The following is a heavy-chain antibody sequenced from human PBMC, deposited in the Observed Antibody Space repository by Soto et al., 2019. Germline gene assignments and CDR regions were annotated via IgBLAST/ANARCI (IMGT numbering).Heavy chain of an antibody. Sequence: ASVKVSCKASGYSFTTYAMNWVRQAPGQGLEWMEWINTNTGNPRYAQGFTGRFVFSLDTSVSTAYLEIYNLEAEDTAIYYCARARDCSGGNCYSDYWGQGTLVTVSS. D-gene: IGHD2-15*01. J-gene: IGHJ4*02. CDR3: ARARDCSGGNCYSDY. CDR2: INTNTGNP. V-gene: IGHV7-4-1*01. CDR1: GYSFTTYA.